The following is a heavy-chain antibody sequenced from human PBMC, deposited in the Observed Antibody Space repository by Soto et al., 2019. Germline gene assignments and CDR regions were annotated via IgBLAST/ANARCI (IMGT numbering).Heavy chain of an antibody. CDR2: ISYDGSNK. D-gene: IGHD4-17*01. CDR3: AKDDYGDYPNFDY. J-gene: IGHJ4*02. V-gene: IGHV3-30*18. Sequence: GGSLRLSCAASGFTFSSYGMHWVRQAPGKGLEWVAVISYDGSNKYYADSVKGRFTISRDNSKNTLYLQMNSLRAEDTTVYYCAKDDYGDYPNFDYWGQGTLVTVCS. CDR1: GFTFSSYG.